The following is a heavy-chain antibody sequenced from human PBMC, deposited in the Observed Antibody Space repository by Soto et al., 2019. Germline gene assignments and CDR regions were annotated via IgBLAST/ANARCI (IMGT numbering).Heavy chain of an antibody. D-gene: IGHD5-18*01. Sequence: SETLSLTCTVSGGSISSYYWSWIRQPPGKGLEWIGYIYYSGSTNYNPSLKSRVTISVDTSKNQFSLKLSSVTAADTAVYYCARAEGYSYGHYCYGMDVWGQGTTVTVSS. CDR2: IYYSGST. J-gene: IGHJ6*02. CDR1: GGSISSYY. V-gene: IGHV4-59*01. CDR3: ARAEGYSYGHYCYGMDV.